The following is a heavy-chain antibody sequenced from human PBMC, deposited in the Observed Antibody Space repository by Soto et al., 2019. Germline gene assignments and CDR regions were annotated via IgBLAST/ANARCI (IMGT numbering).Heavy chain of an antibody. CDR1: GFTFSSYA. CDR2: ISYDGSNK. CDR3: ARDFDYSNYYYYAMDV. D-gene: IGHD4-4*01. V-gene: IGHV3-30-3*01. Sequence: QVQLVESGGGVVQPGRSLRLSCAASGFTFSSYAMHWVRQAPGKGLEWVAVISYDGSNKYYADSVKGRFTISRDNSKNAPYLQMNTMRAEDTAVYYFARDFDYSNYYYYAMDVWGQGTTVTVSS. J-gene: IGHJ6*02.